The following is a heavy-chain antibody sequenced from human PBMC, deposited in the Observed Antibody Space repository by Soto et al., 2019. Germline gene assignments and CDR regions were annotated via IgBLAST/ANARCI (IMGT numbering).Heavy chain of an antibody. J-gene: IGHJ6*02. Sequence: GASVKVSCKASGYGFTSYYIHWVRQAPGQGPEWMGLINPTGGRTSYAQRFQGRVIMTRDTATSTVYLHLASLRSDDTALYYCARGGPVTKSFYYYFGMDVWGQGSTVTVSS. D-gene: IGHD3-16*01. CDR3: ARGGPVTKSFYYYFGMDV. CDR1: GYGFTSYY. CDR2: INPTGGRT. V-gene: IGHV1-46*01.